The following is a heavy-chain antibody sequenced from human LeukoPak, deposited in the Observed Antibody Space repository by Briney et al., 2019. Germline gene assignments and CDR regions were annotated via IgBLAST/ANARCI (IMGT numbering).Heavy chain of an antibody. D-gene: IGHD5-12*01. Sequence: GGSLRLSCAASGFTFSSYAMHWVRQAPGKGLEWVAVISYDGSNKYYADSVKGRFIISRDNSKNTLYLQMNSLRAEDTAVYYCARPSASVATPSYFDYWGQGTLVTVSS. J-gene: IGHJ4*02. CDR3: ARPSASVATPSYFDY. CDR1: GFTFSSYA. V-gene: IGHV3-30-3*01. CDR2: ISYDGSNK.